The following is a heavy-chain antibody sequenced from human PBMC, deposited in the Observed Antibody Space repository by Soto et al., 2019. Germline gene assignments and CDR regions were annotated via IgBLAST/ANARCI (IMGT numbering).Heavy chain of an antibody. CDR3: ATSITIFGVVPDAFDI. Sequence: ASSEVSCKVSGYTLSELSMHWVRQAPGKGLEWMGGFDPEDGETIYAQKFQGRVTMTEDTSTDTAYMELSSLRSEDTAVYYCATSITIFGVVPDAFDIWGQGTMVTVSS. V-gene: IGHV1-24*01. J-gene: IGHJ3*02. D-gene: IGHD3-3*01. CDR1: GYTLSELS. CDR2: FDPEDGET.